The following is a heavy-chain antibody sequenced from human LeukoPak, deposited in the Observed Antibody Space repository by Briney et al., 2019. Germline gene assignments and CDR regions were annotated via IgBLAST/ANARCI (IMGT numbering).Heavy chain of an antibody. Sequence: GGSLRLSXAASGFTFSSYWMSWVRQAPGKGLEWVANIKQDGSEKYYVDSVKGRFTISRDNAKNSLYLQMNSLRAEDTAVYYCARAGSSSWYYFDYWGQGTLVTVSS. V-gene: IGHV3-7*01. CDR3: ARAGSSSWYYFDY. D-gene: IGHD6-13*01. CDR2: IKQDGSEK. J-gene: IGHJ4*02. CDR1: GFTFSSYW.